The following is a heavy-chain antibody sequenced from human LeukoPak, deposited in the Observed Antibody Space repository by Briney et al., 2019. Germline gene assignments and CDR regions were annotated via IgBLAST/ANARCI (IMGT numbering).Heavy chain of an antibody. Sequence: PSETLSLTCTVSGRSISSYYWSWIRQPAGKGLEWIGRIYTSGSTNYNPSLKSRVTMSVDTSKNQFSLKLSSVTAADTAVYYCAREGYYYDSSGYYYVVEYWGQGTLVTVSS. J-gene: IGHJ4*02. CDR2: IYTSGST. D-gene: IGHD3-22*01. CDR3: AREGYYYDSSGYYYVVEY. CDR1: GRSISSYY. V-gene: IGHV4-4*07.